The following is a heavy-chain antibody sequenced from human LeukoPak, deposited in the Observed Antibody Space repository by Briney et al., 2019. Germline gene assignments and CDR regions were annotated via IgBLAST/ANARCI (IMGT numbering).Heavy chain of an antibody. J-gene: IGHJ4*02. CDR1: GFTFDDYA. V-gene: IGHV3-9*01. D-gene: IGHD4-17*01. Sequence: SLRLSCAASGFTFDDYAMHWVRQAPGKGLEWVSGTSWHSTRIGYADSVKGRFTISRDNARNSLYLQMDSLRTEDTALYYCAKDIYADPYYFDYWGQGTLVTVSS. CDR2: TSWHSTRI. CDR3: AKDIYADPYYFDY.